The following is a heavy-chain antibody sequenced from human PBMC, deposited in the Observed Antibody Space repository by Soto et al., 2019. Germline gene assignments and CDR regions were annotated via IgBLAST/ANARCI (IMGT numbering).Heavy chain of an antibody. Sequence: ASVKVSCKASGYTFTSYAMHWVRQAPGQRLEWMGWINAGNGNTKYSQKFQGRVTITRDTSASTAYMELSSLTPDDTAVYYCVRLIGNSWLDFWGQGTLVTVSS. D-gene: IGHD1-26*01. CDR1: GYTFTSYA. V-gene: IGHV1-3*01. CDR2: INAGNGNT. CDR3: VRLIGNSWLDF. J-gene: IGHJ5*01.